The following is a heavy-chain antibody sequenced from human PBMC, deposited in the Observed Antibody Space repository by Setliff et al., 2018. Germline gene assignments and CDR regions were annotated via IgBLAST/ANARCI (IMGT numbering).Heavy chain of an antibody. V-gene: IGHV1-2*04. CDR3: ATGHCSSTSCYEDYYGIDV. J-gene: IGHJ6*02. Sequence: ASVKVSCKASGYTFTGYYLHWVRQAPGQGLEWMRWISPNSGGTNYAQKFQGWVTMTRDTSISTAYMELSRLRSDDTAVYYCATGHCSSTSCYEDYYGIDVWGQGTTVTVSS. CDR2: ISPNSGGT. CDR1: GYTFTGYY. D-gene: IGHD2-2*01.